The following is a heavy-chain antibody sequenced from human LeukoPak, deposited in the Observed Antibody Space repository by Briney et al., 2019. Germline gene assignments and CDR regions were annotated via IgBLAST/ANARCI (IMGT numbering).Heavy chain of an antibody. CDR3: AREGIAAAGYYYYYMDV. CDR1: GGSISSGSYY. CDR2: IYTSGST. Sequence: SETLSLTCTVSGGSISSGSYYWSWIRQPAGKGLEWIGRIYTSGSTNYNPSLKSRVTISVDTSKNQFSLKLSSVTAADTAVYYCAREGIAAAGYYYYYMDVWGKGTTVTISS. V-gene: IGHV4-61*02. J-gene: IGHJ6*03. D-gene: IGHD6-13*01.